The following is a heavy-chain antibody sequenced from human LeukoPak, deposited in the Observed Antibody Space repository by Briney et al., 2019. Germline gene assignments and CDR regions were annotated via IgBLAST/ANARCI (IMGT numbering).Heavy chain of an antibody. D-gene: IGHD2-21*01. J-gene: IGHJ4*02. CDR3: ARVACGGDCLKSAFDY. V-gene: IGHV4-39*01. CDR2: IYYSGST. Sequence: SETLSLTCTVSGGSISSSSYYWGWIRQPPGKGLEWIGSIYYSGSTYYNPSLKSRVTISVDTSKNQFSLKLSSVTAADTAVYYCARVACGGDCLKSAFDYWGQGTLVTVSS. CDR1: GGSISSSSYY.